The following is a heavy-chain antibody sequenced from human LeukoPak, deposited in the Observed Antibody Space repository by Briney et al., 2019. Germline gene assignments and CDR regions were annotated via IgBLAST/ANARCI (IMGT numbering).Heavy chain of an antibody. D-gene: IGHD3-3*01. J-gene: IGHJ4*02. V-gene: IGHV3-9*01. CDR3: ARERQNKDFWSGGDY. CDR2: ISWNSGSI. Sequence: GGSLRLSCAASGFTFDDYAMHWVRQAPGKGLEWVSGISWNSGSIGYADSVKGRFTISRDNAKNSLYLQMNTLRPEDTAVYYCARERQNKDFWSGGDYWGQGTLVTVSS. CDR1: GFTFDDYA.